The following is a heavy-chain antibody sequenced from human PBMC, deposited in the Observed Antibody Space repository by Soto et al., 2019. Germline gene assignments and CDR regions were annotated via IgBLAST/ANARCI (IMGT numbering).Heavy chain of an antibody. CDR2: IYYDGSNK. CDR1: GFTFSSYG. J-gene: IGHJ5*02. V-gene: IGHV3-33*01. CDR3: ARGHGVATTRGWFDP. D-gene: IGHD5-12*01. Sequence: QVQLVESGGGVVQPGRSLRLSCAASGFTFSSYGIHWVRQAPGKGLEWVAVIYYDGSNKYYADSVKGRFTISRDNSKNTLYLQMTSLRAYDTAVYYGARGHGVATTRGWFDPWGQGTLVTVSS.